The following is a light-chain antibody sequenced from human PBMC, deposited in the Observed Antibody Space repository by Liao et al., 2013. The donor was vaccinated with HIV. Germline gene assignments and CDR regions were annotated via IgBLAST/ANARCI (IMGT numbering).Light chain of an antibody. CDR2: YDS. Sequence: SYELTQPPSVSVAPGKTARITCGGHNIADNSVNWYQQKPGQAPVVVMYYDSDRPSGIPERFSGSNSGNMATLTISRVEAGDEADYYCQAWDSSSGYVFGPGTKVAVL. CDR3: QAWDSSSGYV. CDR1: NIADNS. J-gene: IGLJ1*01. V-gene: IGLV3-21*01.